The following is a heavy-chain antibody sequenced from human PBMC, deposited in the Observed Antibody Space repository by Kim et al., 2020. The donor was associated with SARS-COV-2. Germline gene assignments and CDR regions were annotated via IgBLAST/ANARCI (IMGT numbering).Heavy chain of an antibody. J-gene: IGHJ4*02. D-gene: IGHD3-10*01. Sequence: SYNPSLKSRFTISVDTAKNQFSRKLSSVTAADTAVYYCARGLGSGSYYGFWGQGTLVTVSS. CDR3: ARGLGSGSYYGF. V-gene: IGHV4-34*01.